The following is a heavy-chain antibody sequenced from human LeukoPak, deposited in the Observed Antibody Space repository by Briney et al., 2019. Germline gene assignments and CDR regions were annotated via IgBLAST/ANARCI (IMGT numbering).Heavy chain of an antibody. CDR1: GYTFTGYY. D-gene: IGHD6-19*01. CDR2: INPNSGGT. V-gene: IGHV1-2*02. CDR3: ARDNSGNSGWYSYFDY. J-gene: IGHJ4*02. Sequence: VASVKVSCKASGYTFTGYYIHWVRQAPGQGLEWMGWINPNSGGTNYAQKFQGRVTMTRDTSISTAYMELSRLRSDDTAVFYCARDNSGNSGWYSYFDYWGQGTLVTVSS.